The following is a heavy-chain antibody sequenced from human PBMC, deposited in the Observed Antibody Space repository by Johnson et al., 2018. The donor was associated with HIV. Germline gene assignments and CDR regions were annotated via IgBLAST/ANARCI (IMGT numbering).Heavy chain of an antibody. D-gene: IGHD2-15*01. CDR3: ARACSGGSCYEEKSPDAFDI. J-gene: IGHJ3*02. Sequence: VQLVESGGGLIQPGGSLRLSCAASGFIVSGNYMSWVRQAPGKGLEWVSFIYRDGSTFYADSVKGRFTISRDSSKNTLYLQMNSLRAEDTAVYYCARACSGGSCYEEKSPDAFDIWGQGTMVTVSS. CDR1: GFIVSGNY. CDR2: IYRDGST. V-gene: IGHV3-53*01.